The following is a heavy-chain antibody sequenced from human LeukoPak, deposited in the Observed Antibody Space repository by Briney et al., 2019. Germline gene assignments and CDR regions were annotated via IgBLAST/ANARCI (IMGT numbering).Heavy chain of an antibody. CDR2: TYYRSTWYN. V-gene: IGHV6-1*01. D-gene: IGHD2-2*01. CDR1: GDSFSSNIAA. J-gene: IGHJ5*02. Sequence: SQTLSLTCAISGDSFSSNIAAWNWIRQSPSRGLEWLGRTYYRSTWYNDYAVSVRGRITVNSDTSKNQFSLHLNSVTPEDTAVYYCARRLTQYDCFDPWGQGILVTVSS. CDR3: ARRLTQYDCFDP.